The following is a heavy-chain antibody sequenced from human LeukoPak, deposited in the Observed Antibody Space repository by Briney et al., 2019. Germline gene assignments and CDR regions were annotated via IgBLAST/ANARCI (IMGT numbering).Heavy chain of an antibody. CDR1: GFMFRTYW. Sequence: PGGSLRLSCAASGFMFRTYWMHWVRQAPGKGLEWVANIKEDGGEKFFAEFVKGRFTISRDNAKNSLYLQMNSLRPEDTAVYYCARATYGSSGLGYWGQGTLVTVSS. V-gene: IGHV3-7*04. CDR2: IKEDGGEK. CDR3: ARATYGSSGLGY. J-gene: IGHJ4*02. D-gene: IGHD3-22*01.